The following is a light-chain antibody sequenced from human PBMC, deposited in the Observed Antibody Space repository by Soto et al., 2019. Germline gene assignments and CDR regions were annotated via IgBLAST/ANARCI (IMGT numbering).Light chain of an antibody. Sequence: QSALTQPPSVSASPGQSVTISCTGTSRDVGSYNRVSWYQQPPGTAPKLMIYEARNRPSGVPDRFSGSKSGNTASLTISGLQADDEADYYCSSYKSTSSYVFGTGTWSPS. J-gene: IGLJ1*01. CDR1: SRDVGSYNR. CDR3: SSYKSTSSYV. CDR2: EAR. V-gene: IGLV2-18*02.